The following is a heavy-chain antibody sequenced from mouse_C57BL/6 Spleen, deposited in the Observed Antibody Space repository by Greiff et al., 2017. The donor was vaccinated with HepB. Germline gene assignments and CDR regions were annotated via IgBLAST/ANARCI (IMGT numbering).Heavy chain of an antibody. CDR1: GYSFTDYN. D-gene: IGHD1-1*01. V-gene: IGHV1-39*01. CDR2: INPNYGTT. Sequence: EVQLQQSGPELVKPGASVKISCKASGYSFTDYNMNWVKQSNGKSLEWIGVINPNYGTTSYNQKFKGKATLTVDQSSSTAYMQLNSLTSEDSAVYYCHGTVSSYDYYAMDYWGQGTSVTVSS. J-gene: IGHJ4*01. CDR3: HGTVSSYDYYAMDY.